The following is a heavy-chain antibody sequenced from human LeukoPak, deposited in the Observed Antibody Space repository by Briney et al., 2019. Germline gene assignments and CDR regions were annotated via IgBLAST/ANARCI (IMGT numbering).Heavy chain of an antibody. J-gene: IGHJ5*02. D-gene: IGHD2-21*02. CDR3: AAELKAGDGYFDP. CDR2: MVVGSGSA. CDR1: GFDFSTSI. V-gene: IGHV1-58*02. Sequence: SVKVSCKASGFDFSTSIIHWVRQTRGQRREWIGWMVVGSGSANYAQKIQGRVTLTRDMSTSTAYMEVSSLTSEDTATYYCAAELKAGDGYFDPWGQGTLVTVSS.